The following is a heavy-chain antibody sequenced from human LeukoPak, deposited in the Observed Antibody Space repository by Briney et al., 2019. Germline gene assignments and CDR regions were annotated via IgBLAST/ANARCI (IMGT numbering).Heavy chain of an antibody. V-gene: IGHV1-2*02. CDR3: ARGQRITMVRGAPMLVY. Sequence: ASVKVSCKASGYTFIDNYIHWVRQAPGQGLEWMGWINPNSGGTNYAQKFQGRVTMTRDTSISTAYMELSRLRSDDTAVYYCARGQRITMVRGAPMLVYWGQGTLVTVSS. CDR1: GYTFIDNY. D-gene: IGHD3-10*01. J-gene: IGHJ4*02. CDR2: INPNSGGT.